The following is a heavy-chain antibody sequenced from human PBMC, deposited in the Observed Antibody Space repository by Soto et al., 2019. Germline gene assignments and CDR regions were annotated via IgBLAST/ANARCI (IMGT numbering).Heavy chain of an antibody. Sequence: HVQLVQSGAEVKKPGASVKVSCKASVYTFTSYAMHWVRQAPGQRLEWMGWINAGNGNTKYSQNFQGRFTITRDTSASTAYMELSSLRSEDTAVYSCARGGSLYWYFDLWGRGPLVTVSS. CDR3: ARGGSLYWYFDL. V-gene: IGHV1-3*01. CDR1: VYTFTSYA. D-gene: IGHD1-26*01. J-gene: IGHJ2*01. CDR2: INAGNGNT.